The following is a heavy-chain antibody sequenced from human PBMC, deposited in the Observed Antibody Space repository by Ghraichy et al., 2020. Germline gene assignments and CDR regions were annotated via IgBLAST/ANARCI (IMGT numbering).Heavy chain of an antibody. CDR2: IKQDGSEK. V-gene: IGHV3-7*04. D-gene: IGHD1-26*01. CDR3: ARGKWELLP. Sequence: GESLNISCAASGFTFSSYWMSWVRQAPGKGLEWVANIKQDGSEKYYVDSVKGRFTISRDNAKNSLYLQMNSLRAEDTAVYYCARGKWELLPWGQGTLVTVSS. CDR1: GFTFSSYW. J-gene: IGHJ5*02.